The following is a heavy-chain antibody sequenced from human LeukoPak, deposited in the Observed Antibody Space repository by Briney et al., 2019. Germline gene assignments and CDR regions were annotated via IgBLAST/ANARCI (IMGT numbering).Heavy chain of an antibody. Sequence: GASVKVSCKASGYIFTGYYMHWVRQAPGQGLEWMGWINPNSGGTSYAQKVQGRVTMTSDTSISAAYMELSRLRSDDTAVYYCARDRNSGTYYEYAFDIWGQGTMVTVSS. CDR3: ARDRNSGTYYEYAFDI. CDR2: INPNSGGT. J-gene: IGHJ3*02. D-gene: IGHD1-26*01. V-gene: IGHV1-2*02. CDR1: GYIFTGYY.